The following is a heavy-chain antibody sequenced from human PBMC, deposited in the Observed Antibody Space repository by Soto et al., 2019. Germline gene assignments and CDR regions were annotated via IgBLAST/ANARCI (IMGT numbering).Heavy chain of an antibody. CDR3: VREDDGGDSDYYGLDV. Sequence: QVQLQESDPGLVRPSQTLSLTCTVSGGSISVDHYHWTWLPPRTGQGREWNGYINYSGSVYYNPSLQSRLSMSVDTSKNLFSLKLASVTAADTAVYFCVREDDGGDSDYYGLDVWGQGTTVTVSS. CDR1: GGSISVDHYH. J-gene: IGHJ6*02. D-gene: IGHD2-21*02. V-gene: IGHV4-30-4*01. CDR2: INYSGSV.